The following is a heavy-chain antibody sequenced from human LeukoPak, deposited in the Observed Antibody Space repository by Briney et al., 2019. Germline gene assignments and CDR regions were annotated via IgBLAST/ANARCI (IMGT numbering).Heavy chain of an antibody. CDR3: ATASPKPTNYYDSSGYYFDY. CDR2: IIPIFDTA. D-gene: IGHD3-22*01. Sequence: ASVNVSCKPSGGTFNSYAISWVRQPPGQGLEWMGGIIPIFDTANYAQKFQGRVTMTEDTSTDTAYMQLSSLRSQDTAVYYCATASPKPTNYYDSSGYYFDYWGQGTLVTVSS. J-gene: IGHJ4*02. CDR1: GGTFNSYA. V-gene: IGHV1-69*06.